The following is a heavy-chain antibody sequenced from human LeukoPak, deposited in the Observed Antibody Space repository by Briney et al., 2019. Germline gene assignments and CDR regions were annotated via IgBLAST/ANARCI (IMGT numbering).Heavy chain of an antibody. CDR2: IYPSGST. Sequence: SETLSLTCTVSGGSISSYYWSWIRQPAGKGLELIGRIYPSGSTNYNPSLKSRVTMSVDTSKNQFSLKLSSVTAADTAVYYCARGAVLVGMDVWGQGTTVTVSS. CDR1: GGSISSYY. V-gene: IGHV4-4*07. J-gene: IGHJ6*02. CDR3: ARGAVLVGMDV.